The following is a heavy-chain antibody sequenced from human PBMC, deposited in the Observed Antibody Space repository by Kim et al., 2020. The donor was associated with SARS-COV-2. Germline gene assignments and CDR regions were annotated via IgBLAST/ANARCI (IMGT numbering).Heavy chain of an antibody. CDR2: INPSGGST. J-gene: IGHJ6*02. CDR3: ASASYYYYGMDV. V-gene: IGHV1-46*01. CDR1: GYTFTSYY. Sequence: ASVKVSCKASGYTFTSYYMHWVRLAPGQGLEWMGIINPSGGSTSYAQKFQGRVTMTRDTSTSTVYMELSSLRSEDTAVYYCASASYYYYGMDVWGQGTTVTVSS.